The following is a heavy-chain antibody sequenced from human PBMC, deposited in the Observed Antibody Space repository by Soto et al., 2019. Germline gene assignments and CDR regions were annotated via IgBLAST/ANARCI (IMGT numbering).Heavy chain of an antibody. D-gene: IGHD3-3*01. V-gene: IGHV3-30*03. Sequence: GGSLRLSCAASGFPFSSYGMHWVRQAPGKGLEWVAVISYDGSNKYYAACVKGRFTISRDNSKNTLYLQMNSLSAEDTAVYYSARYYDFSSGLEYYDYYGMDVCGPGSLVTVAS. CDR2: ISYDGSNK. CDR1: GFPFSSYG. CDR3: ARYYDFSSGLEYYDYYGMDV. J-gene: IGHJ6*02.